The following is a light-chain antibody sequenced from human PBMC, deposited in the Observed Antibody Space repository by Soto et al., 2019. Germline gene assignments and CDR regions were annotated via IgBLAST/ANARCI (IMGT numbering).Light chain of an antibody. CDR1: QSISSW. CDR2: KAS. V-gene: IGKV1-5*03. CDR3: QQSHSPPWT. Sequence: DIQMTQFPSTLSASVGDRVTITCRASQSISSWLAWYQQKPGKAPKLLIYKASSLESGLPSRFSGSGSGTAFTLIISSLEPEDFATYYCQQSHSPPWTFRQGTKVDIK. J-gene: IGKJ1*01.